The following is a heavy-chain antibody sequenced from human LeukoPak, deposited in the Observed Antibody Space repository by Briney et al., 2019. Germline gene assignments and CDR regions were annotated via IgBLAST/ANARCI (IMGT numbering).Heavy chain of an antibody. CDR2: INSDGSST. CDR1: GFTFSSYW. D-gene: IGHD3-22*01. V-gene: IGHV3-74*01. Sequence: GGSLRLSCAASGFTFSSYWMDWVRQAPGKGLVWVSRINSDGSSTSYADSVKGRFTISRDNAKNTLYLQMNSLRAEDRAVYYCARGDLKYYYDSSGYQSGYWGQGTLVTVSS. CDR3: ARGDLKYYYDSSGYQSGY. J-gene: IGHJ4*02.